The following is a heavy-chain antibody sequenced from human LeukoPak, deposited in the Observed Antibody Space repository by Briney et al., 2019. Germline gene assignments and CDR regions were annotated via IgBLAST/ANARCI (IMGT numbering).Heavy chain of an antibody. CDR1: GFTFSSYS. Sequence: GGSLRLSCAASGFTFSSYSMNWVRQAPGKGLEWVSSISSSSSYIYYADSVKGRFTISRDNAKNSLYLQMNSLRAEDTAVYYCARDGQPAYYYDSSGYYDYWGQGTLVTVSS. D-gene: IGHD3-22*01. V-gene: IGHV3-21*01. CDR2: ISSSSSYI. J-gene: IGHJ4*02. CDR3: ARDGQPAYYYDSSGYYDY.